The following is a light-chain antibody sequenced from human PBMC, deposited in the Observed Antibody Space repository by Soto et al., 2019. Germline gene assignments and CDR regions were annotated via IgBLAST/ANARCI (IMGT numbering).Light chain of an antibody. CDR1: DIGSKG. CDR3: QVWDSGSAHVV. V-gene: IGLV3-21*01. Sequence: SYELTQPPSVSVAPGKMASISCGGTDIGSKGVHWYQQKPGQAPVLVIYSDTDLPPVITERFSGSNSANLATLTISRGEAGDEADYYCQVWDSGSAHVVFGGGTKLTVL. CDR2: SDT. J-gene: IGLJ2*01.